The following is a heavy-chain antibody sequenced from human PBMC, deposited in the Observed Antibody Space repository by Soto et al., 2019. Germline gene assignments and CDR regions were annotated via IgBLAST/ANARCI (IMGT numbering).Heavy chain of an antibody. CDR2: ISWNGGGI. CDR1: GFSFRDHA. D-gene: IGHD4-17*01. Sequence: EVQLVESGGGLLQPGRSLRLSCAASGFSFRDHAMHWVRQAPGKGLDWVSSISWNGGGIGYADSVKGRFTISRDNAKNSLYLQKNSLRAEDTALYYCAKSTPGGNGEYLRAFDLWGQGTMVTVSS. J-gene: IGHJ3*01. CDR3: AKSTPGGNGEYLRAFDL. V-gene: IGHV3-9*01.